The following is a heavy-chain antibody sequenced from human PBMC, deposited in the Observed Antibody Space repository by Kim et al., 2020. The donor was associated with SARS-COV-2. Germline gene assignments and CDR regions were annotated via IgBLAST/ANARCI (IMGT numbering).Heavy chain of an antibody. V-gene: IGHV3-48*01. Sequence: GGSLRLSCVASEFTFDSYSMNWVRQAPDEGLEWVAYISASGFTTYYADSVKGRLTISRDNAKNSLSLQMNNLRGEDTAVYYCARDGGGDNGDFEAFDYWGQGTLVPVSS. CDR2: ISASGFTT. D-gene: IGHD4-17*01. J-gene: IGHJ4*02. CDR1: EFTFDSYS. CDR3: ARDGGGDNGDFEAFDY.